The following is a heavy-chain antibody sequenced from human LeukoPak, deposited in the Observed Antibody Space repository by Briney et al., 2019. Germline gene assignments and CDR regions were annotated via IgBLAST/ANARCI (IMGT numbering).Heavy chain of an antibody. D-gene: IGHD1-20*01. CDR2: ISSSGSTL. J-gene: IGHJ4*02. V-gene: IGHV3-11*01. Sequence: GGSLRLSCAASGFTFSDYYMSWIRQAPGKGLEWVSYISSSGSTLYYADSVKGRITISRDNAKNSLYLQMNSLRAEDTAVYYCARRRYDWNAIDYWGQGTLVTVSS. CDR1: GFTFSDYY. CDR3: ARRRYDWNAIDY.